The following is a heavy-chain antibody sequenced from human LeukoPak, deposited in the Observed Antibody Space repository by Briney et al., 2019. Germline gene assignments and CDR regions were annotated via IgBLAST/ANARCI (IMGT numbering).Heavy chain of an antibody. CDR2: INHSGST. CDR1: GGSFSGYY. CDR3: ARGGSGSYSRYGMDV. D-gene: IGHD1-26*01. J-gene: IGHJ6*02. V-gene: IGHV4-34*01. Sequence: PSETLSLTCAVYGGSFSGYYWSWIRQPPGKGLEWIGEINHSGSTNYNPSLKSRVTISVDTPKNQFSLKLSSVTAADTSVYYCARGGSGSYSRYGMDVWGQGTTVTVSS.